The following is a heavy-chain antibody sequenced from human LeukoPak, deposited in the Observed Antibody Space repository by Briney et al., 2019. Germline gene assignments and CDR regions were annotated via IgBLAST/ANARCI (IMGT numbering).Heavy chain of an antibody. V-gene: IGHV4-34*01. D-gene: IGHD3-10*01. Sequence: PSETLSLTCAAYGGSFSGYYWSWIRQPPGKGLEWIGEINHSGSTNYNPSLKSRVTISVDTSKNQFSLKLSSVTAADTAVYYCARGRVGMVRGVIIKGYYYMDFWGKGTTVTVSS. CDR3: ARGRVGMVRGVIIKGYYYMDF. CDR2: INHSGST. J-gene: IGHJ6*03. CDR1: GGSFSGYY.